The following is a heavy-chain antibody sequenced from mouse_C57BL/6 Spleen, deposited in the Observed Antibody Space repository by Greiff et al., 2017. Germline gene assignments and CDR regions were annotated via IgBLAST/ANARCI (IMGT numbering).Heavy chain of an antibody. CDR1: GYTFTSYW. J-gene: IGHJ2*01. V-gene: IGHV1-55*01. Sequence: VQLQQPGAELVKPGASVKMSCKASGYTFTSYWITWVKQRPGQGLEWIGDLYPGSGSNNYNEKFKSKATLTVDTSSSTAYMQLSSRTSEDSAVDYCARGGSNSGDYLDYWGQGTTLTVSS. CDR2: LYPGSGSN. CDR3: ARGGSNSGDYLDY. D-gene: IGHD2-5*01.